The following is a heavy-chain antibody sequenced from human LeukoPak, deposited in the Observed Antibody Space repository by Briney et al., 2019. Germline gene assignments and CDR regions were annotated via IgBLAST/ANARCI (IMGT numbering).Heavy chain of an antibody. CDR2: INHSGST. CDR3: ARESSGYYYDPYDAFDI. D-gene: IGHD3-22*01. Sequence: SETLSLTCAVYGGSFSGYYWSWIRQPPGKGLEWIGEINHSGSTNYNPSLKSRVTISVDTSKNQFSLKLSSVTAADTAVYYCARESSGYYYDPYDAFDIWGQGTMVTVSS. J-gene: IGHJ3*02. V-gene: IGHV4-34*01. CDR1: GGSFSGYY.